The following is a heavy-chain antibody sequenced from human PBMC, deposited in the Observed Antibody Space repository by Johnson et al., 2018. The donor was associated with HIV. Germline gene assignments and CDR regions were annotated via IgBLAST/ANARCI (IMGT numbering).Heavy chain of an antibody. CDR2: VWYDGSNK. Sequence: QVQVVESGGGVVQPGRSLRLSCAASGFTFSSYGMHWVRQAPGKGLEWVAGVWYDGSNKYYADSVKGRFTISRDNSKNTLYLQMNSLRAEDTAVYYCARELIGYCSGGSCLPDAFDIWGQGTMVTVSS. V-gene: IGHV3-30*19. D-gene: IGHD2-15*01. CDR1: GFTFSSYG. J-gene: IGHJ3*02. CDR3: ARELIGYCSGGSCLPDAFDI.